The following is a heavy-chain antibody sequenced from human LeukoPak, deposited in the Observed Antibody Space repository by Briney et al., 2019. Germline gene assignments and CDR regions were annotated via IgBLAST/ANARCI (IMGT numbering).Heavy chain of an antibody. V-gene: IGHV5-51*01. J-gene: IGHJ4*02. Sequence: GESLKISCQGSGYNFPIYWIGWVRQMPGQGLEWMGIIYPDDSNTIYGPSFQGQVTISADKSISTAYLQWSSLKASDTAMYYCARHYYGSGSSGQNDYWGQGTLVTVSS. CDR1: GYNFPIYW. CDR2: IYPDDSNT. D-gene: IGHD3-10*01. CDR3: ARHYYGSGSSGQNDY.